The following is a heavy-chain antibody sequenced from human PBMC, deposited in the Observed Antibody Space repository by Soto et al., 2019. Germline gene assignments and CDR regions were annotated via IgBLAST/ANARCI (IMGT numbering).Heavy chain of an antibody. V-gene: IGHV6-1*01. CDR3: AREVDDGPNWLDL. D-gene: IGHD1-1*01. J-gene: IGHJ5*02. CDR2: TYYKSKWYN. CDR1: GATLCSNSAA. Sequence: QTLSLTCAISGATLCSNSAAWNWIRQSPSRGLEWLGRTYYKSKWYNDYAVSVKSRTTVNPDTSKNQFSLHINSVTPEDTAVYSCAREVDDGPNWLDLWGQGTLVTVSS.